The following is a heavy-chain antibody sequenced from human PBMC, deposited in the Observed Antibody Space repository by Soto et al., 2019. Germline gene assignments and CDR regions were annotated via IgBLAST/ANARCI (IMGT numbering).Heavy chain of an antibody. Sequence: GASVKVSCKASGYTFSSHAMHWVRQAPGQRLEWMGWINAGNGNTKYSQNFQGRVAITRDTSASTAYMELRSLRSEGTAVYYCARDGARIMVFGVVYYFDYWGQGTLVTVSS. CDR2: INAGNGNT. J-gene: IGHJ4*02. CDR3: ARDGARIMVFGVVYYFDY. V-gene: IGHV1-3*01. D-gene: IGHD3-3*01. CDR1: GYTFSSHA.